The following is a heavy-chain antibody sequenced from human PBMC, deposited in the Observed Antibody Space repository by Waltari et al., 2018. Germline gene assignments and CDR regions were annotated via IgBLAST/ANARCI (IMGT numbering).Heavy chain of an antibody. D-gene: IGHD6-6*01. CDR2: YDHEEGET. J-gene: IGHJ5*02. Sequence: QVQLVQSGAEVRKPGASVKVSCNVSGQSLSESSIHWVRQAPGKGPEWMGGYDHEEGETTYAQKFKGRLSMTEDTDTAYMELTSLQSDDTAVYYCALDREYEGWFDPWGQGTLVTVSS. CDR1: GQSLSESS. CDR3: ALDREYEGWFDP. V-gene: IGHV1-24*01.